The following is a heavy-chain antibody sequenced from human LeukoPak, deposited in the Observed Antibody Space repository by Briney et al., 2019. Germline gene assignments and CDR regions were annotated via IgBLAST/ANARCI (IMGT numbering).Heavy chain of an antibody. CDR2: ISNSGINT. V-gene: IGHV3-23*01. CDR1: GFSFSSYA. J-gene: IGHJ4*02. D-gene: IGHD3-3*01. Sequence: GGSLRLSCAASGFSFSSYAMNWVRQAPGKGLEWVSVISNSGINTYYGDSVKGRFTISRDNSKNTLFLQMNSLRAEDTAVYYCAKALMYSDFWSSYSQWGQGTLVTVSS. CDR3: AKALMYSDFWSSYSQ.